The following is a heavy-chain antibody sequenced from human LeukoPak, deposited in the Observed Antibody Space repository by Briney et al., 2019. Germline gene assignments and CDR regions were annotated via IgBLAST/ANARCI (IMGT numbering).Heavy chain of an antibody. CDR3: AKAANYDILTGYYLDY. J-gene: IGHJ4*02. V-gene: IGHV3-21*04. D-gene: IGHD3-9*01. CDR2: ISSSSSYI. Sequence: PGGSLRLSCAASGFTFSSYSMNWVRQAPGKGLEWVSCISSSSSYIYYADSVKGRFTISRDNSKNTLYLQMNNLRAEDTAIYYCAKAANYDILTGYYLDYWGQGTLVTVSS. CDR1: GFTFSSYS.